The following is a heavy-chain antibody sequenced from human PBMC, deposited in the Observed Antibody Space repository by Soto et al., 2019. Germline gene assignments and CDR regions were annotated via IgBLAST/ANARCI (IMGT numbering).Heavy chain of an antibody. D-gene: IGHD3-10*01. CDR1: GFTFSRYA. J-gene: IGHJ5*02. CDR3: AKGGDYGSGLFDP. CDR2: ISGSGGST. V-gene: IGHV3-23*01. Sequence: EVQLLESGGGLVQPGGSLRLSCAASGFTFSRYAMSWVRQAPGKGLEWVSAISGSGGSTYYADSVKGRFTISGDNSKNTLYLQMNSLRAEDTAVYYCAKGGDYGSGLFDPWGQGTLVTVSS.